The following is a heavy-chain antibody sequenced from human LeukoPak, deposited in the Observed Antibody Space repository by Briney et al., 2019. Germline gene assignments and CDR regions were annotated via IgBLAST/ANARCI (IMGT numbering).Heavy chain of an antibody. Sequence: GKSLRLSCAASGFTFSSYAMHWVCQAPGKGLEWVAFISLDGGEKYYSDSVKGRFTISRDNSKNTLYLQMNSLRAEDTAVYYCAREPLGGITISGVPYWGQGTLVTVSS. CDR2: ISLDGGEK. CDR1: GFTFSSYA. V-gene: IGHV3-30*04. D-gene: IGHD3-3*01. J-gene: IGHJ4*02. CDR3: AREPLGGITISGVPY.